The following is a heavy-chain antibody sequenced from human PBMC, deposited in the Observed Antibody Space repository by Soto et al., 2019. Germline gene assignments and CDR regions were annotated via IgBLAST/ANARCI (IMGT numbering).Heavy chain of an antibody. V-gene: IGHV3-21*01. D-gene: IGHD2-2*01. J-gene: IGHJ4*02. Sequence: EVQLVESGGGLVKPGGSLRLSCAASGFTFSSYSMNWVRQAPGKGLEWVSSISSSSSYIYYADSVKSRFTISRDNAKNSLYLQMNSLRAEDTAVYYCARRGVVVPAAMPNLFDYWGQGTLVTVSS. CDR1: GFTFSSYS. CDR3: ARRGVVVPAAMPNLFDY. CDR2: ISSSSSYI.